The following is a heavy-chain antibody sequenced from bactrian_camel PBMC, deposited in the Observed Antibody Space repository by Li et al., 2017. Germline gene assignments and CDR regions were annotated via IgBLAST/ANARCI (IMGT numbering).Heavy chain of an antibody. Sequence: HVQLVESGGGSVQAGRSLRLSCAASGYTARSARVAWFRQAPGKEREGVAVIYNVGGMTYYADSVKGRFTISRDNAKNTLYLQMNSLKPEDTAMYFCAVEPIYCPWFWDSDITKYKQFGQGTQVTVS. D-gene: IGHD6*01. CDR2: IYNVGGMT. V-gene: IGHV3S6*01. J-gene: IGHJ4*01. CDR1: GYTARSAR.